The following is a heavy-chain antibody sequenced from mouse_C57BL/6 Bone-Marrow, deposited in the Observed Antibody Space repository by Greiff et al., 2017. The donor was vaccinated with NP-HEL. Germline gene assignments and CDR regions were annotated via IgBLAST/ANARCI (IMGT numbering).Heavy chain of an antibody. V-gene: IGHV5-4*03. CDR1: GFTFSSYA. D-gene: IGHD1-1*01. J-gene: IGHJ4*01. CDR3: ARERIYYYGSKSYYYAMDY. CDR2: ISDGGSHT. Sequence: EVMLVESGGGLVKPGGSLKLSCAASGFTFSSYAMSWVRQTPEKRLEWVATISDGGSHTYYPDNVKGRFTISRDNAKNNLYLQMSHLKSEDTAMYYCARERIYYYGSKSYYYAMDYWGQGTSVTVSS.